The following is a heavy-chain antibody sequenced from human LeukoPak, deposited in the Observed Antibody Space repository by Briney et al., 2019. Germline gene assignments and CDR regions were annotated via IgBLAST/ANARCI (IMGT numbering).Heavy chain of an antibody. CDR1: GLTFRGYA. V-gene: IGHV3-30*04. Sequence: GGSLRLSCGGSGLTFRGYAIHWVRQAPGKGLEWVAVISFDGDNQYYADSVKGRFTISRDNSKNTVFLQMNSLRVEDTAFYYCAREAAGISPWGQGTLVTVSS. J-gene: IGHJ4*02. CDR2: ISFDGDNQ. CDR3: AREAAGISP. D-gene: IGHD6-13*01.